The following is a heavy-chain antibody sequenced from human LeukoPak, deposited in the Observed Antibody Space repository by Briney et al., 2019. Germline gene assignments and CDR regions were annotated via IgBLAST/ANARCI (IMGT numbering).Heavy chain of an antibody. Sequence: PSETLSLTCTVSGGSISSGDYYWSWIRQPPGKGLEWIGYIYYSGSTYYNPSLKSRVTISVDTSKNQFSLNLSSVTAADTAVYYCARGLWFGELLPDNWFDPWGQGTLVTVSS. CDR1: GGSISSGDYY. CDR3: ARGLWFGELLPDNWFDP. J-gene: IGHJ5*02. CDR2: IYYSGST. D-gene: IGHD3-10*01. V-gene: IGHV4-30-4*01.